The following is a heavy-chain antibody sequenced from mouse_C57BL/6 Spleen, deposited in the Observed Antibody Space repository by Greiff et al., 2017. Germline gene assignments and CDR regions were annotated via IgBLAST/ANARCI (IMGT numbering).Heavy chain of an antibody. CDR3: ARYNYGSSYAMDY. Sequence: HVLLLQSGAGLVRPGASVKLSCKASGYTFTDYSINWVQQTPGQGLEWIARIYPGSGYIYYTDKFKGQVTLTAEKSSSTAYMQLSSLTSEDSAVYFCARYNYGSSYAMDYWGQGTSVTVSS. D-gene: IGHD1-1*01. V-gene: IGHV1-76*01. J-gene: IGHJ4*01. CDR2: IYPGSGYI. CDR1: GYTFTDYS.